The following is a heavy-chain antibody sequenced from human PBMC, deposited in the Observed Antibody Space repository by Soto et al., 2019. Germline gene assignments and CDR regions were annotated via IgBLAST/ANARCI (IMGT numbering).Heavy chain of an antibody. CDR2: INHSGST. J-gene: IGHJ5*02. V-gene: IGHV4-34*01. CDR3: ARGPRDCSGGSCYSSRRFDP. Sequence: SETLSLTCAVYGGSFSGYYWSWIRQPPGKGLEWIGEINHSGSTNYNPSLKSRVTISVDTSKNQFSLKLSSVTAADTAVYYCARGPRDCSGGSCYSSRRFDPWGQGTLVTVSS. D-gene: IGHD2-15*01. CDR1: GGSFSGYY.